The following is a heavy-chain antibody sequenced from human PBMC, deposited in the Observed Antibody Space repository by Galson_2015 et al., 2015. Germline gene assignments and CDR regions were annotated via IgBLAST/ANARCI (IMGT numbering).Heavy chain of an antibody. CDR1: GGSISSGDYY. J-gene: IGHJ4*02. V-gene: IGHV4-30-4*01. CDR2: IYYSGST. CDR3: AREGAAAGNFDY. Sequence: SLTCTVSGGSISSGDYYWSWIRQPPGKGLEWIGYIYYSGSTYYNPSLKSRVTISVDTSKNQFSLKLSSVTAADTAVYYCAREGAAAGNFDYWGQGTLVTVSS. D-gene: IGHD6-13*01.